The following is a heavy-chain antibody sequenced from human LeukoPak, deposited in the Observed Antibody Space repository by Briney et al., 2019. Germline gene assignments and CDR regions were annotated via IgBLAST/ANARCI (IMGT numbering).Heavy chain of an antibody. J-gene: IGHJ4*02. CDR2: ISGSGGST. V-gene: IGHV3-23*01. CDR3: AKDRHSTTVRPRQDY. Sequence: PGGSLRLSCAASGFTFSSYAMSWVRQVPGKGLEWVSAISGSGGSTYYADSVKGRFTISRDNSKNTLYLQMNSLRAEDTAVYYCAKDRHSTTVRPRQDYWGQGTLVTVSS. D-gene: IGHD4-17*01. CDR1: GFTFSSYA.